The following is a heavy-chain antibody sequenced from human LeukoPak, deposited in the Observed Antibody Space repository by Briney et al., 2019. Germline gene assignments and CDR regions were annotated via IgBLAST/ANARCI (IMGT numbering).Heavy chain of an antibody. D-gene: IGHD2-21*01. CDR1: GGSISSSSYY. V-gene: IGHV4-39*07. J-gene: IGHJ5*02. CDR2: INHSGST. CDR3: ARIAHWFDP. Sequence: SETLSLTCTVSGGSISSSSYYWGWIRQPPGKGLEWIGEINHSGSTNYNPSLKSRVTISVDTSKNQFSLKLSSVTAADTAVYYCARIAHWFDPWGQGTLVTVSS.